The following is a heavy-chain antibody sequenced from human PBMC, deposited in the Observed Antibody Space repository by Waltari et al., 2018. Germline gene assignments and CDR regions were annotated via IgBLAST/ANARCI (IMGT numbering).Heavy chain of an antibody. Sequence: QVQLQQWGAGLLKPSETLSLTCAVYGGSFSGYYWSWIRQPPGKGLEWIGEINHSGSTNYNPSLKSRVTISVDTSKNQFSLKLSSVTAADTAVYYCAGPLDHDYGDYWGQGTLVTVSS. CDR1: GGSFSGYY. J-gene: IGHJ4*02. V-gene: IGHV4-34*01. CDR2: INHSGST. D-gene: IGHD4-17*01. CDR3: AGPLDHDYGDY.